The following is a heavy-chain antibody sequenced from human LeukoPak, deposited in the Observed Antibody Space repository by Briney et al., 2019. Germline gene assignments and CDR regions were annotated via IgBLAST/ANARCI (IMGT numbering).Heavy chain of an antibody. CDR1: GFTFSSYA. D-gene: IGHD3-10*01. CDR2: LSSNGGYT. CDR3: VKTYGMGSFSN. V-gene: IGHV3-64D*06. Sequence: PGGSLKLSCSASGFTFSSYAMHWVRQAPGKGLEYVSGLSSNGGYTYYADSVKDRLIISRDNSKNTLYLRMSSLRAEDTAVYYCVKTYGMGSFSNWGQGTLVTVSS. J-gene: IGHJ4*02.